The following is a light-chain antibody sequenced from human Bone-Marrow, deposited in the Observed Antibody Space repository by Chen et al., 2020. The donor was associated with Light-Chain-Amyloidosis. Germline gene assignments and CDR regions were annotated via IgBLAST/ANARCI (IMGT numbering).Light chain of an antibody. CDR2: RDT. CDR3: QSADSSGTYEVI. J-gene: IGLJ2*01. V-gene: IGLV3-25*03. CDR1: DLPTKY. Sequence: SYELTQPPSVSVSPGQTARITCSGDDLPTKYAYWYQQKPGQAPVLVIHRDTERPSGSSERFSGSSSGTTAPLTISGVQAEDEADYHCQSADSSGTYEVIFGGGTKLPVL.